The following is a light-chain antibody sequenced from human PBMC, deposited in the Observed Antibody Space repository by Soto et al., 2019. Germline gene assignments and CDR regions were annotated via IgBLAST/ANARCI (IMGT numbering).Light chain of an antibody. CDR3: QQYGSSPRT. V-gene: IGKV3-20*01. CDR1: QSISSVV. J-gene: IGKJ1*01. Sequence: EIVLAQSPGTLSLSAGEGATLSCRASQSISSVVLGWYQQKPGQAPRLLIYAAANRATGIPDRFSGSGSGTDFTLTISRLDPEDFAVYYCQQYGSSPRTFGQGTKVDIK. CDR2: AAA.